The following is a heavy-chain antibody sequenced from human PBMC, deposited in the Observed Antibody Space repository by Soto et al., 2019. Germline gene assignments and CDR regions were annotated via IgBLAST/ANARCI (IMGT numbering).Heavy chain of an antibody. CDR2: INHSGSP. J-gene: IGHJ5*02. CDR3: ATANWSHHYFDP. D-gene: IGHD1-1*01. V-gene: IGHV4-34*01. Sequence: SETLSLTCAVYGGSFSGYYWSWLRQPPGKGLEWIGEINHSGSPDYNPSLKSRVTISVDTSKNQFSLKMTSVTAADTAVYYCATANWSHHYFDPWGQGTLVTVSS. CDR1: GGSFSGYY.